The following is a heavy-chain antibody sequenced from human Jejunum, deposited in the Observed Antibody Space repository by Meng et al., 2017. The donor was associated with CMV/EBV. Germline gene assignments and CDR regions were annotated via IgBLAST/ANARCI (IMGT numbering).Heavy chain of an antibody. V-gene: IGHV4-31*03. CDR2: LYFSGTP. Sequence: TVSGVSISRGGYYWNWIRQHPGKGLEWIGQLYFSGTPFYIPSLKGRLTLSVDTSKNQFSLNVSSVTAADTAMYYCARGLDETGFDYWGRGALVTVSS. J-gene: IGHJ4*02. D-gene: IGHD1-1*01. CDR1: GVSISRGGYY. CDR3: ARGLDETGFDY.